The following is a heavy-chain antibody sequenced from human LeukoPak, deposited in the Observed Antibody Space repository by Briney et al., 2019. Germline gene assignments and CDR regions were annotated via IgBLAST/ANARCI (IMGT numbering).Heavy chain of an antibody. CDR2: IYTRGST. D-gene: IGHD1-26*01. J-gene: IGHJ4*02. V-gene: IGHV4-4*07. CDR3: AAFASGSNLSYIDF. Sequence: SETLSLTCTVSGASIKTYYWTWIRQPAGKGLEWIGRIYTRGSTNYNHSLKSRVTMSVDTSKNQCSLKLTSVTAADTAMYYCAAFASGSNLSYIDFWGQGTLVTVSS. CDR1: GASIKTYY.